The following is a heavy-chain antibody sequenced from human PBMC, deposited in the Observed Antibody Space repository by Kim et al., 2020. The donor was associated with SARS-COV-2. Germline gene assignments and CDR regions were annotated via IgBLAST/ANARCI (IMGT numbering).Heavy chain of an antibody. D-gene: IGHD1-26*01. Sequence: ADSVKGRFTISRDKSKNTLYLQMNSLRAEDTAVYYCAKGAPSGSYPVGAYWGQGTLVTVSS. J-gene: IGHJ4*02. CDR3: AKGAPSGSYPVGAY. V-gene: IGHV3-23*01.